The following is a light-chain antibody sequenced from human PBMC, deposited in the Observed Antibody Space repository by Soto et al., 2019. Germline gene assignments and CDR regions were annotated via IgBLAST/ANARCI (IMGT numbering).Light chain of an antibody. CDR1: QGVRSY. CDR2: GAS. V-gene: IGKV1-9*01. J-gene: IGKJ1*01. Sequence: IQLTQSPSSLSASVGDRVTITCRASQGVRSYLAWFQQRPGKAPKLLIFGASTLQNGVPARFSGGGFGTEFTLTITRLQPEDFATYYCHQVYTYPRTFGQGTKVDIK. CDR3: HQVYTYPRT.